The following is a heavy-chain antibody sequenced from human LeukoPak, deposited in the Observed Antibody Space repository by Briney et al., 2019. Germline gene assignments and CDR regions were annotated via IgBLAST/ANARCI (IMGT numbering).Heavy chain of an antibody. CDR3: VKDRWIDY. CDR1: GFTFSSYA. CDR2: ISSNGDST. Sequence: GGSLRLSCSVSGFTFSSYAMHWVRQAPGKGLQYVSSISSNGDSTYYAASVKGRYTISRDNSKSTLYLQMSSLRAEDTAVYYCVKDRWIDYWGQGALVTVSS. V-gene: IGHV3-64D*06. J-gene: IGHJ4*02. D-gene: IGHD5-24*01.